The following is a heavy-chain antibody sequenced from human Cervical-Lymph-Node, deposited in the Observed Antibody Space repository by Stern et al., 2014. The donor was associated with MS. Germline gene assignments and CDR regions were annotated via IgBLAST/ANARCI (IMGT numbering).Heavy chain of an antibody. Sequence: MQLVESGGGVVHPGRSLRLSCAASGFRFSYHAMHWVRQAPGKGLEWVAVISYDGSDKNDADSVKGRFTISRDNSRNTLYLQMNSLRVDDTAVYYCARGGAVATSDYYFDYWGQGILVTVSS. CDR2: ISYDGSDK. CDR3: ARGGAVATSDYYFDY. CDR1: GFRFSYHA. D-gene: IGHD5-12*01. V-gene: IGHV3-30*01. J-gene: IGHJ4*02.